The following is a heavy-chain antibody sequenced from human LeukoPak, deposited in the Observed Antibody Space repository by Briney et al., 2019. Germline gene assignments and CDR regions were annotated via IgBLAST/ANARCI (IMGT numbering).Heavy chain of an antibody. J-gene: IGHJ5*02. CDR3: ARDGVAEGLLWFGDHNCGFDP. V-gene: IGHV1-46*01. D-gene: IGHD3-10*01. CDR2: INPSGGST. CDR1: GYTFTSYY. Sequence: ASVKVSCKASGYTFTSYYMHWVRQAPGQGLEWMGIINPSGGSTSYAQKFQGRVTMTRDTSTSTVYMELSSLRSEDTAVYYCARDGVAEGLLWFGDHNCGFDPWGQGTLVTVSS.